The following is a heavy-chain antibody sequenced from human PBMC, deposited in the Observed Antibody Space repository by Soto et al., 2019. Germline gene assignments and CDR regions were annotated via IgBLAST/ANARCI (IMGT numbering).Heavy chain of an antibody. D-gene: IGHD1-1*01. CDR2: IIPIFGTA. CDR3: VRQRELERAGGSYFDY. CDR1: GGTFSSYA. Sequence: QVQLVQSGAEVKKPGSSVKVSCKASGGTFSSYAISWVRQAPGQGLEWMGGIIPIFGTANYAQKFQGRVTITADESTSTAYMELSSLRSEDTAVYYCVRQRELERAGGSYFDYWGQGTLVTVSS. J-gene: IGHJ4*02. V-gene: IGHV1-69*01.